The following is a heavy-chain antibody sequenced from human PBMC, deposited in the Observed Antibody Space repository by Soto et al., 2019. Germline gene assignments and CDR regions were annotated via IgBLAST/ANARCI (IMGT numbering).Heavy chain of an antibody. D-gene: IGHD2-2*01. CDR3: EGDVSIGYCAATSCDVLYWLHA. CDR2: IHYSGST. Sequence: SETLSLTCTVSAGSISNRRYYWGWIRQPPGKGLECIGSIHYSGSTYDNPSLKSRVTISVDTSKNQLSLKLNSVTAADTDVYYGEGDVSIGYCAATSCDVLYWLHAWGQGTPVTVSS. J-gene: IGHJ5*02. CDR1: AGSISNRRYY. V-gene: IGHV4-39*02.